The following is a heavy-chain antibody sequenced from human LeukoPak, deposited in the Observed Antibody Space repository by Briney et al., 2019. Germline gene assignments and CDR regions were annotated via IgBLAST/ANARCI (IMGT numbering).Heavy chain of an antibody. Sequence: SETLSLTCTVSGGSISSSTYYWSWIRQPPGKGLEWIGYIYYSGSTNYNPSLKSRVTISLDTSKNQFSLKLSSVTAADTAVYYCARGSGSGTFTWGQGTLVTVSS. CDR1: GGSISSSTYY. CDR2: IYYSGST. D-gene: IGHD3-10*01. J-gene: IGHJ5*02. V-gene: IGHV4-61*01. CDR3: ARGSGSGTFT.